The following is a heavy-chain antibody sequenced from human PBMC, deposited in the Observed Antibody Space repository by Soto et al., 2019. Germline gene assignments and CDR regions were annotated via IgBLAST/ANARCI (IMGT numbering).Heavy chain of an antibody. J-gene: IGHJ4*02. Sequence: SQTLSLTCDISGDSVSRNITAWSWIRQSPSRGLEWLGRTFYRSTWNYDYAISVKSRITITPDISKNQFSLHLNSVTPEDTAVHYCASEKGVMPGTRGYSDYWGQGALVTVSS. CDR3: ASEKGVMPGTRGYSDY. CDR2: TFYRSTWNY. V-gene: IGHV6-1*01. D-gene: IGHD6-13*01. CDR1: GDSVSRNITA.